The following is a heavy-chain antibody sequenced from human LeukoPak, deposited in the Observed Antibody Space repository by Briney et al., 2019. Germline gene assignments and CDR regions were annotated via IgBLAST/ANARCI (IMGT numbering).Heavy chain of an antibody. CDR1: GFTFSTYF. V-gene: IGHV3-30-3*01. CDR2: IASDGSHT. Sequence: GGSLRLSCAASGFTFSTYFMHWVRQAPGKGLEWVADIASDGSHTFYVESVKGRFTISRDNSKNTLYLQMNGLRAEDTAVYFCARERQDTILHSGAFDIWGQGTMVTVSS. J-gene: IGHJ3*02. D-gene: IGHD2-21*01. CDR3: ARERQDTILHSGAFDI.